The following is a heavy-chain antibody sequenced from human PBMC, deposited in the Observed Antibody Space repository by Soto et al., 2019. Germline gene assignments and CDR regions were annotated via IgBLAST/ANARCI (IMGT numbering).Heavy chain of an antibody. CDR2: ISSSSSYI. D-gene: IGHD2-21*02. CDR3: ARGHPYCGGDCPDY. CDR1: GFTFSSYS. J-gene: IGHJ4*02. V-gene: IGHV3-21*01. Sequence: EVQLVESGGGLVKPGGSLRLSCAASGFTFSSYSMNWVRQAPGKGLEWVSSISSSSSYIYYADSVKGRFTISRDNAKNSLYLQMTSLRADDTAVYYCARGHPYCGGDCPDYWGQVTLVTVSS.